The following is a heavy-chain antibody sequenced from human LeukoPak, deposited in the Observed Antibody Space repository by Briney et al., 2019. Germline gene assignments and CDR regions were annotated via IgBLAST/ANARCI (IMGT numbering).Heavy chain of an antibody. D-gene: IGHD3-22*01. J-gene: IGHJ3*02. V-gene: IGHV3-23*01. CDR1: GFTFSSYA. Sequence: GGSLRLSCAASGFTFSSYAMSWVRQAPGKGLEWVSGISGSGGSTCYADSVKGRFTISRDNSKNTLYLQMNSLRAEDTAVYYCAKGDSSGYYYPLDAFDIWGQGTMVTVSS. CDR3: AKGDSSGYYYPLDAFDI. CDR2: ISGSGGST.